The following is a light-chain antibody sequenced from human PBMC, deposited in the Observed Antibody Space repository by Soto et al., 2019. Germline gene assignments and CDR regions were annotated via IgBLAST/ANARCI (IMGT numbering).Light chain of an antibody. Sequence: EIVLTQSPATLSLSPGERATLSCRASQGVSSYLAWYQQKPGQAPRLLIYDASNRATGIPARFSGSGPGTDFTLTISSLEPEDIAVYYCQQYNYWPPITFGQGTRLEIK. V-gene: IGKV3D-11*01. CDR3: QQYNYWPPIT. CDR1: QGVSSY. CDR2: DAS. J-gene: IGKJ5*01.